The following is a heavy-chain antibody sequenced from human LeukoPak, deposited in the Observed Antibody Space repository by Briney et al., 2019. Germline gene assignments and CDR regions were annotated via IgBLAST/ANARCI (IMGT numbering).Heavy chain of an antibody. V-gene: IGHV4-38-2*02. D-gene: IGHD1-1*01. Sequence: SETLSLTCTVSGYSISSTYYGAWIRQPPGKGLEWIATISHSGNTYYTPSLESRLTISLDTSKKHVSLRLSPVTAADTAVYYCARVNAPVATFDYWGLGTLVAVSS. J-gene: IGHJ4*02. CDR2: ISHSGNT. CDR1: GYSISSTYY. CDR3: ARVNAPVATFDY.